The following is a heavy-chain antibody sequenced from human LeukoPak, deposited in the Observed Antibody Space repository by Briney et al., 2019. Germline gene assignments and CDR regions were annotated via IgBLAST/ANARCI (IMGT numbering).Heavy chain of an antibody. D-gene: IGHD5-24*01. J-gene: IGHJ4*02. CDR2: FDPEDGET. CDR3: ATDGRDGYDYRFDY. Sequence: ASVKVSCKVSGYTLTELSMHWVRQAPGKGLEWMGGFDPEDGETIYAQKFQGRVTMTEDTSTDTAYVELSSLRSEDTAVYYCATDGRDGYDYRFDYWGQGTLVTVSS. V-gene: IGHV1-24*01. CDR1: GYTLTELS.